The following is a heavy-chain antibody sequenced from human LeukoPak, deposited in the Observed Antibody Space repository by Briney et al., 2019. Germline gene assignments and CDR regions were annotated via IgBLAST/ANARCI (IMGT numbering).Heavy chain of an antibody. D-gene: IGHD3-22*01. Sequence: SGGSLRLSCAASGFTFSSYSMNWVRQAPGKGLEWVSSISSSSSYIYYADSVKGRFTISRDNAKNSLCLQMNSLRAEDTAVYYCARRPTYYYDSSGLLDYWGQGTLVTVSS. CDR2: ISSSSSYI. CDR1: GFTFSSYS. V-gene: IGHV3-21*01. CDR3: ARRPTYYYDSSGLLDY. J-gene: IGHJ4*02.